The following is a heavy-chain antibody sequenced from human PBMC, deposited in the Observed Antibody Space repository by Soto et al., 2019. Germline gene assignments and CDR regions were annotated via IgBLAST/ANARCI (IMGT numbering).Heavy chain of an antibody. D-gene: IGHD3-10*01. CDR3: ARDLKFGQADY. Sequence: PETLSLTCTVSGGSISSYYWSWIRQPSGKGLEWIGRIYTSGSTNYNPSLKSRVTMSVDTSKNQFSLKLSSVTAADTAVYYCARDLKFGQADYWGQGSPVTVSS. V-gene: IGHV4-4*07. CDR2: IYTSGST. CDR1: GGSISSYY. J-gene: IGHJ4*02.